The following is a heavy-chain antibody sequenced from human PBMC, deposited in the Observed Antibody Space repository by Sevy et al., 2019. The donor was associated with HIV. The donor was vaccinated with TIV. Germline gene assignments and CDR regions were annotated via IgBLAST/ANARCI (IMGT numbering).Heavy chain of an antibody. CDR2: IYTSGYT. V-gene: IGHV4-4*07. CDR3: ARTVAPAIRGAFDI. Sequence: SETLSLTCTVSGGSFSTYYWSWVRQPAGKGLEWIGRIYTSGYTNYNPSLNSRVTMSIDTSKNQFSLKLSSVTAADTALYYCARTVAPAIRGAFDIWGQGTMVTVSS. J-gene: IGHJ3*02. CDR1: GGSFSTYY. D-gene: IGHD2-21*02.